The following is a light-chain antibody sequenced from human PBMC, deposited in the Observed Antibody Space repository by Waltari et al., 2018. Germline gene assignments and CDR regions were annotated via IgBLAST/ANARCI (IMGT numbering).Light chain of an antibody. Sequence: SYDLTQPTSVSVSPGQTASIPCSGDESGENYVSWFQQKPGQSPVLVIYEDNKRPSGIPERISGSNSGNTATLTISGTQAMDEADYYCQAWDSSSHVTFGGGSKLTVL. J-gene: IGLJ2*01. CDR2: EDN. V-gene: IGLV3-1*01. CDR1: ESGENY. CDR3: QAWDSSSHVT.